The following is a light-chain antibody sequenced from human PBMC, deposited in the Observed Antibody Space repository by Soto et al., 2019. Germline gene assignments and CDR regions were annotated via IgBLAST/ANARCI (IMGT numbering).Light chain of an antibody. CDR2: GAS. V-gene: IGKV3-20*01. CDR1: QSVASRN. Sequence: EIVLSQSPGTMSLSPGERATLSCRASQSVASRNLAWYQQKSGQAPRLLIYGASSRAIHTPDRFSGSGSGTDFTLTISGLEPEDFAGYYCQHFGNSLWTFGQGTKVDIK. J-gene: IGKJ1*01. CDR3: QHFGNSLWT.